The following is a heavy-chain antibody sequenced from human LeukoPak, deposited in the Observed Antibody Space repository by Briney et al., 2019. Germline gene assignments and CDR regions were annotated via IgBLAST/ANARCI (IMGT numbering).Heavy chain of an antibody. D-gene: IGHD2-15*01. V-gene: IGHV3-15*01. Sequence: GGSLRLSCAASGFTFSTAWMSWVRQAPGKGLVWVARFKSKADGGTTDYAAPVQGRFTVSRDDSINMVWLQMSRLKTEDTAIYYCVRGGSAFDYWSQRTPVSVSS. CDR3: VRGGSAFDY. J-gene: IGHJ4*02. CDR2: FKSKADGGTT. CDR1: GFTFSTAW.